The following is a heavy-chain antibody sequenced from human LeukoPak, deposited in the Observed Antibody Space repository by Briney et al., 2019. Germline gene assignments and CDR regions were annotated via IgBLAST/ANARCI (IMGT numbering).Heavy chain of an antibody. J-gene: IGHJ3*02. V-gene: IGHV3-30-3*01. CDR1: GFTFSSYA. Sequence: GGSLRLSCAASGFTFSSYAMHWVRQAPGKGLEWVAVISYDGSNKYYADSVKGRFTISRDNSKNTLYLQMNSLRAEDTAVYYCANLWLDPPREARKDAFDIWGQGTMVTVSS. CDR2: ISYDGSNK. D-gene: IGHD6-19*01. CDR3: ANLWLDPPREARKDAFDI.